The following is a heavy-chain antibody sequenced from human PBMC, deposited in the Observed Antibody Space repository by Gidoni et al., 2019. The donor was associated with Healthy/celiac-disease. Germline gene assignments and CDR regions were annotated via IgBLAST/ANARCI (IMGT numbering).Heavy chain of an antibody. CDR2: ISYDGSNK. V-gene: IGHV3-30*01. CDR1: GFTFSSYA. D-gene: IGHD2-2*01. CDR3: ARDHPQYCSSTSCHLGMDV. J-gene: IGHJ6*02. Sequence: QVQLVESGGGVVQPGRSLRLSCAASGFTFSSYAMHWVRQAPGKGLEWVAVISYDGSNKYYADSVKGRFTISRDNSKNTLYLQMNSLRAEDTAVYYCARDHPQYCSSTSCHLGMDVWGQGTTVTVSS.